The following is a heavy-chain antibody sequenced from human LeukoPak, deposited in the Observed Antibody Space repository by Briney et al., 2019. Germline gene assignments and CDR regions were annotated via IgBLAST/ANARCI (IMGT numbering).Heavy chain of an antibody. V-gene: IGHV1-2*02. CDR3: ARVVCSSTSCPNWFDP. CDR1: GYSFTSYW. CDR2: INPNSGGT. D-gene: IGHD2-2*01. J-gene: IGHJ5*02. Sequence: GESLKISCKGSGYSFTSYWIGWVRQAPGQGLEWMGWINPNSGGTNYAQKFQGRVTMTRDTSISTAYMELSRLRSDDTAVYYCARVVCSSTSCPNWFDPWGQGTLVTVSS.